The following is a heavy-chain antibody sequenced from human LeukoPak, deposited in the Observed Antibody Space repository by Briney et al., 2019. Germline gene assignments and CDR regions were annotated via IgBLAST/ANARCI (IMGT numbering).Heavy chain of an antibody. D-gene: IGHD5-18*01. CDR1: GGSISSGSYY. CDR2: INHSGST. CDR3: AGRPRSDGYQGGFYY. V-gene: IGHV4-61*10. Sequence: SPSETLSLTCTVSGGSISSGSYYWSWIRQPAGKGLEWIGEINHSGSTSYNPSLKSRVTMSVDTSKNHFSLMLTSVAAADTAVYYCAGRPRSDGYQGGFYYWGQGTLVTVSS. J-gene: IGHJ4*02.